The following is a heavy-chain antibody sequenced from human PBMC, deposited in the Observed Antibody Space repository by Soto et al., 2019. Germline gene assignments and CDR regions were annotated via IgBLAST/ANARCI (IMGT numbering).Heavy chain of an antibody. J-gene: IGHJ1*01. D-gene: IGHD6-19*01. Sequence: RGESLKISCKTSGYTFSGHWIGWVRQVPVKGLQWMGNIDPSDSYIKYNPAFRGHVTFSVDKSSSTAYLHWRSLGPSDTAIYYCARHGAEIRLGYWGQRILVTVSS. CDR1: GYTFSGHW. V-gene: IGHV5-10-1*01. CDR2: IDPSDSYI. CDR3: ARHGAEIRLGY.